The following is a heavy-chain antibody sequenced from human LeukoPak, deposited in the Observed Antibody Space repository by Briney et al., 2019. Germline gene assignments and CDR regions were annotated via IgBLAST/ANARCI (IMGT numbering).Heavy chain of an antibody. CDR2: IYYSGST. CDR3: ARVFRGVVRGLYFDY. CDR1: GGSISSYY. V-gene: IGHV4-59*01. J-gene: IGHJ4*02. D-gene: IGHD3-10*01. Sequence: SETLSLTCTVSGGSISSYYWSWIRQPPGKGLEWVGYIYYSGSTNYNPSLMRRVTISVDTSKNQFSLKLSSVTAADTAVYYCARVFRGVVRGLYFDYWGQGTLVTVSS.